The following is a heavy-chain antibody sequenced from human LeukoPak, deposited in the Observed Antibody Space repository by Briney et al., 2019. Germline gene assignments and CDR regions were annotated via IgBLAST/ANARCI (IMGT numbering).Heavy chain of an antibody. V-gene: IGHV4-31*03. CDR3: ARLSSSHLVDY. D-gene: IGHD6-6*01. CDR1: GGSISSGGYY. Sequence: SETLSLTCTVSGGSISSGGYYWSWIRQHPGKGLEWIGYIYYTGSTYYNPSLMSRVTISVDTSKSQFSLKLSSVTAADTALYYCARLSSSHLVDYWGQGTLVTVSS. CDR2: IYYTGST. J-gene: IGHJ4*02.